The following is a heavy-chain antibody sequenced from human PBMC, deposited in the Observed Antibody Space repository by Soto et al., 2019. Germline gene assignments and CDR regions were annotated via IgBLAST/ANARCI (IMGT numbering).Heavy chain of an antibody. CDR2: ISAYNGNT. CDR1: GYTFTSYG. V-gene: IGHV1-18*01. D-gene: IGHD6-6*01. Sequence: ASVKVSCKASGYTFTSYGISWVRQAPGQGLEWMGWISAYNGNTNYAQKLQGRVTMTTDTSTSTAYMELRSLRSDDTAVYYCARDEPPPEYSSSLPPYYSSSGRDVGGQGTTATAS. CDR3: ARDEPPPEYSSSLPPYYSSSGRDV. J-gene: IGHJ6*02.